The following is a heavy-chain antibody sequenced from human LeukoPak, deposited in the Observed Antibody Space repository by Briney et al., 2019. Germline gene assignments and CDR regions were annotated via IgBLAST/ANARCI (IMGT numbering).Heavy chain of an antibody. CDR1: GFTFSSYA. V-gene: IGHV3-23*01. J-gene: IGHJ3*02. D-gene: IGHD3-22*01. CDR2: ISGSGGST. CDR3: AKDDSSGYSNAFDI. Sequence: PGGSLRLSCAASGFTFSSYAMSWVRQALGKGLEWVSAISGSGGSTYYADSVKGRFTISRDNSKTTLYLQMNSLRAEDTAVYYCAKDDSSGYSNAFDIWGQGTMVTVSS.